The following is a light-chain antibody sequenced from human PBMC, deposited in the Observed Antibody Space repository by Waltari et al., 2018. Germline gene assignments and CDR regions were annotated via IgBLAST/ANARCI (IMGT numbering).Light chain of an antibody. V-gene: IGKV4-1*01. Sequence: DIVMTKSPDSLAVSLGERATINCKSSQSVLYSSNNKNYLAWYQQKPGKPPKLLIYWASTRESGVPDRFSGSGSGTDFTLTISSLQAEDVAVYYCQQYYSVPWTFGQGTKVEIK. CDR2: WAS. J-gene: IGKJ1*01. CDR1: QSVLYSSNNKNY. CDR3: QQYYSVPWT.